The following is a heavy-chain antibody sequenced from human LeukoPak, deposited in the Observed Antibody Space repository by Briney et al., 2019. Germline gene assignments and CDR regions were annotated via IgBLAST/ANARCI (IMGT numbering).Heavy chain of an antibody. Sequence: SETLSLTXTVSGGSISSGSYYWSWIRQPAGKGLEWIGRIYTSGSTNYNPSLKSRVTISVDTSKNQFSLKLSSVTAADTAVYYCARDLYSYGYSVQDYWGQGTLVTVSS. J-gene: IGHJ4*02. CDR3: ARDLYSYGYSVQDY. CDR1: GGSISSGSYY. D-gene: IGHD5-18*01. CDR2: IYTSGST. V-gene: IGHV4-61*02.